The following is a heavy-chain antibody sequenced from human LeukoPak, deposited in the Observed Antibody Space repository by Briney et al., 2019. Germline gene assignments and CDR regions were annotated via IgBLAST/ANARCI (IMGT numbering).Heavy chain of an antibody. V-gene: IGHV1-18*04. J-gene: IGHJ4*02. CDR1: GYTFTSYG. Sequence: ASVKVSCKASGYTFTSYGISWVRQAPGQGLEWMGWISAYNGNTNYAQNVQGRVTMTTDTSPSTAYMELRSLRSDDTAVYYCARVLGGWFGESHEDYWGQGTLVTVSS. CDR3: ARVLGGWFGESHEDY. D-gene: IGHD3-10*01. CDR2: ISAYNGNT.